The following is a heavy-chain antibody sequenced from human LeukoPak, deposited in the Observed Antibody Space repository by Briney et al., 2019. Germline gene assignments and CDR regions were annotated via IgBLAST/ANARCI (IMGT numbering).Heavy chain of an antibody. CDR3: AREDHAGFDY. V-gene: IGHV3-30-3*01. J-gene: IGHJ4*02. CDR1: GFTFSSYA. D-gene: IGHD1-14*01. CDR2: ISYDGSNK. Sequence: PGRSLRLSCAASGFTFSSYAMHWVRQAPGKGLEWVAVISYDGSNKYYADSVKGRFTISRDNSKNTLYLQMNGLRAEDTAVYYCAREDHAGFDYWGQGTLVTVSS.